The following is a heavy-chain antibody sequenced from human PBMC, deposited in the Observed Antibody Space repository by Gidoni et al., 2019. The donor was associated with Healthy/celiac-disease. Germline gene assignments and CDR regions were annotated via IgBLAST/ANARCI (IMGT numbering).Heavy chain of an antibody. D-gene: IGHD3-10*01. Sequence: RWVAQMPGKGLEGLGRMALSDYYTTYNPYAQGHITRSADKTISTAYTQWRRLKASDTDKYYCERLLVRGGMRTDDYFDYWGQGTLVTVSS. CDR2: MALSDYYT. V-gene: IGHV5-10-1*01. CDR3: ERLLVRGGMRTDDYFDY. J-gene: IGHJ4*02.